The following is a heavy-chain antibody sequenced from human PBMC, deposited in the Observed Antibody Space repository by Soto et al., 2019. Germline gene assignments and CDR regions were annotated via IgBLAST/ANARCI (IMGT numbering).Heavy chain of an antibody. CDR3: ARWGKSGGLDD. Sequence: VQLVESGGGVVQPGTSLRLSCVGSGFTFRSYVIHWVRQAPGKGLEWVALTSYDGSNKYYDDSVKGPFTISRDNSRNTVDLQMDKLRVEDTALYYCARWGKSGGLDDWGQGTLVSVSS. CDR1: GFTFRSYV. CDR2: TSYDGSNK. J-gene: IGHJ4*02. D-gene: IGHD3-16*01. V-gene: IGHV3-30*19.